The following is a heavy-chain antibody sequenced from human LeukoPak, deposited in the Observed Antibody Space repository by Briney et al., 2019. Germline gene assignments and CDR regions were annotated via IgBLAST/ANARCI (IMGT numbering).Heavy chain of an antibody. J-gene: IGHJ4*02. CDR3: ARDASRLLHSDSDY. D-gene: IGHD1-26*01. CDR2: ISSSSSYI. V-gene: IGHV3-21*01. CDR1: GFTFSSYS. Sequence: GGSLRLSCAASGFTFSSYSMNWVRQAPGKGLEWVSSISSSSSYIYYADSVKGRFTISRDNAKNSLYLQMNSLRAEDTAVYYCARDASRLLHSDSDYWGQGTLVTVSS.